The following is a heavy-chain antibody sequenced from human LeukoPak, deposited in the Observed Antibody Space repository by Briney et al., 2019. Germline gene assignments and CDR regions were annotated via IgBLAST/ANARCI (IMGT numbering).Heavy chain of an antibody. CDR1: GYRSTNYW. V-gene: IGHV5-51*01. CDR2: IHLINSDP. D-gene: IGHD1-1*01. CDR3: ASAYHGNYYCDS. Sequence: GESLRISCNGSGYRSTNYWMGWVRQMPETGLEWMGGIHLINSDPKYDPSFEGRVTSSGDKSTNNANMQWTSLNVSNTATYICASAYHGNYYCDSWGQGTLVTVSS. J-gene: IGHJ4*02.